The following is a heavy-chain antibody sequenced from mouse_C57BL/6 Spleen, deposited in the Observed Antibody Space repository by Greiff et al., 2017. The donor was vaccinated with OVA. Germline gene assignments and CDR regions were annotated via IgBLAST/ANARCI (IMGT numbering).Heavy chain of an antibody. CDR3: ASHYGSSHYYAMDY. Sequence: QVQLKQPGAELVMPGASVKLSCKASGYTFTSYWMHWVKQRPGQGLEWIGEIDPSDSYTNYNQKFKGKSTLTVDKSSSTAYMQLSSLTSEDSAVYYCASHYGSSHYYAMDYWGQGTSVTVSS. V-gene: IGHV1-69*01. D-gene: IGHD1-1*01. J-gene: IGHJ4*01. CDR2: IDPSDSYT. CDR1: GYTFTSYW.